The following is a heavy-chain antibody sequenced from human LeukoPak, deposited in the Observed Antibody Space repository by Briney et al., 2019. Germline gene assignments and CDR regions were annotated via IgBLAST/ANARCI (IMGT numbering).Heavy chain of an antibody. J-gene: IGHJ4*02. CDR3: AKDFGRAIDYVWGSYRYPSLGY. V-gene: IGHV3-23*01. D-gene: IGHD3-16*02. CDR1: GFTFSSYA. CDR2: ISGSGGST. Sequence: PGGSLRLSCAASGFTFSSYAMSWVRQAPGKGLEWVSAISGSGGSTYYADSVKGRFTISRDNSKNTLYLQMNSLRAEDTAAYYCAKDFGRAIDYVWGSYRYPSLGYWGQGTLVTVSS.